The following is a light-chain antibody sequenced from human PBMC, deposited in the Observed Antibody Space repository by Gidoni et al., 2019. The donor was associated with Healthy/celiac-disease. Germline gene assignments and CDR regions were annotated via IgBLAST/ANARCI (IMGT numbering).Light chain of an antibody. CDR1: QSVSSY. Sequence: EIVLTQSPATLSLSPGERATLSCRASQSVSSYLAWYQQKPDQAPTLLIYDASNMATGIPARFSGSGSGTDFALTISSLEPEDFAVYYYQQRSNWPPLTFGGGTKVEIK. V-gene: IGKV3-11*01. CDR2: DAS. CDR3: QQRSNWPPLT. J-gene: IGKJ4*01.